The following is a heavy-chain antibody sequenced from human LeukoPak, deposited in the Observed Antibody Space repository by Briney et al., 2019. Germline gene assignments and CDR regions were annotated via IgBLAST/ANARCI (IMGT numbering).Heavy chain of an antibody. CDR3: ASARHQLLSNWFDP. V-gene: IGHV3-30-3*01. J-gene: IGHJ5*02. Sequence: PGRSLRLSCAASGFTFSDYAVHWVRQAPGKGLEWVAVISYDGSYKYYADSVKGRFTISRDNAKNSLYLQMNSLRAEDTAVYYCASARHQLLSNWFDPWGQGTLVTVSS. D-gene: IGHD2-2*01. CDR2: ISYDGSYK. CDR1: GFTFSDYA.